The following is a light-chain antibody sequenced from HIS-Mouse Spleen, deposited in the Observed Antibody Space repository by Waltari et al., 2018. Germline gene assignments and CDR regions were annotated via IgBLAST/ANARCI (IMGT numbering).Light chain of an antibody. J-gene: IGKJ1*01. V-gene: IGKV3-15*01. CDR1: QSVSSN. Sequence: EIVMTQSPATLSVSPGERATLSCRASQSVSSNLAWYQHKPGQAPRLRIYGASTRATGIPARFSGGGSGTEFTLTISSLQSEDFAVYYCQQYNNWPPWTFGQGTKVEIK. CDR3: QQYNNWPPWT. CDR2: GAS.